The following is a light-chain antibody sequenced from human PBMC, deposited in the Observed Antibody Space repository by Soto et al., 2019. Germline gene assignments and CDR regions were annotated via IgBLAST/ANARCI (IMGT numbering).Light chain of an antibody. CDR1: SSDVGGYNC. CDR2: EGS. J-gene: IGLJ1*01. Sequence: SVLTQPASVSGSLGQSITISCTGTSSDVGGYNCVSWDQQHLSEAPDIMIYEGSSRPSGVASRLSGSKSGNTVSLTITGLQAEAEADYKCTLYTSSSTLSVFGTGPKVPV. CDR3: TLYTSSSTLSV. V-gene: IGLV2-14*01.